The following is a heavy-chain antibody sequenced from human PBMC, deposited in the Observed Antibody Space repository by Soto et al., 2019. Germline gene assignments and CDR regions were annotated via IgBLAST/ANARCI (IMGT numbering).Heavy chain of an antibody. CDR3: VRNSYFFGSDY. D-gene: IGHD3-3*01. V-gene: IGHV1-46*03. Sequence: ASVKVSCKESGYTFTNYHIHWVRQAPGQGLEWIGKINPGGGSTSYAQKFQGRVTVTRDTSTSTVYMELSSLRSEDTAVYYCVRNSYFFGSDYWGQGTLVTVSS. J-gene: IGHJ4*02. CDR2: INPGGGST. CDR1: GYTFTNYH.